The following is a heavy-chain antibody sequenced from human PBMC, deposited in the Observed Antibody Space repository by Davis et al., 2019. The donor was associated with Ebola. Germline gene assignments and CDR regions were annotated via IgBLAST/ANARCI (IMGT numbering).Heavy chain of an antibody. D-gene: IGHD6-19*01. CDR2: ISWNSGSQ. CDR1: GFTFDDYA. Sequence: PGGSLRLSCAAAGFTFDDYAMHWVRQAPGKGLEWVSGISWNSGSQGYADSVRGRFTISRDNAKNALYLEMNSLRREDTALYYCVKDTYNSGWLNCFDHWGQGTLVTVSS. V-gene: IGHV3-9*01. J-gene: IGHJ4*02. CDR3: VKDTYNSGWLNCFDH.